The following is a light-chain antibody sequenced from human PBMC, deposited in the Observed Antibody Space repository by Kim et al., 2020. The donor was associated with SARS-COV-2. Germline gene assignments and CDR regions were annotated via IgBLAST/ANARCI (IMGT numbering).Light chain of an antibody. CDR2: DVS. CDR3: SSYTSSSHV. J-gene: IGLJ1*01. Sequence: PGQAITIACTGTSSDVGGYNYVSWYQQHPGKAPKLMIYDVSKRPSGVSNRFSGSKSGNTASLTISGLQAEDEADYYCSSYTSSSHVFGTGTKVTVL. V-gene: IGLV2-14*04. CDR1: SSDVGGYNY.